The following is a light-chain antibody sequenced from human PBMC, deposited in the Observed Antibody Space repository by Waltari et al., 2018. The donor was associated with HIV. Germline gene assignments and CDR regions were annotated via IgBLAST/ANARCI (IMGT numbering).Light chain of an antibody. CDR3: QQYGSSPRT. J-gene: IGKJ1*01. CDR2: DAS. CDR1: QTVSANY. V-gene: IGKV3-20*01. Sequence: EIVLTQPPGTLSLSPGERATLSCRASQTVSANYLAWYQQKPGQAPRLLIYDASTRATGIPDRFTVSGSGTDFTLTISRLEPEDFALYYCQQYGSSPRTFGQGTKVEVK.